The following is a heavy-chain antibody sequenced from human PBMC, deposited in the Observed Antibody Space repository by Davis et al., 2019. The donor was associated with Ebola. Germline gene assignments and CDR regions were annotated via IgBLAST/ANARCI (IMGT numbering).Heavy chain of an antibody. CDR3: ARKTAMDNQFDY. V-gene: IGHV1-2*04. CDR2: INPNSDGT. CDR1: GYTFTGYY. J-gene: IGHJ4*02. D-gene: IGHD5-18*01. Sequence: AASVKVSCKASGYTFTGYYMHWVRQAPGQGLEWMGWINPNSDGTNYAQKFQGWVTMTRDTSISTAYMELSRLRSDDTAVYYCARKTAMDNQFDYWGQGTLVTVSS.